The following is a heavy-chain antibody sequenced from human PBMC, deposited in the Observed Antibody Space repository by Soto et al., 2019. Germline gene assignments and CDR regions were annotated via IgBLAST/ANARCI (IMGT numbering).Heavy chain of an antibody. CDR2: IWYDGSNK. D-gene: IGHD6-13*01. Sequence: QVQLVESGGGVVQPGRSLRLSCAASGFTFSSYGMHWVRQAPGKGLEWVAVIWYDGSNKYYADSVKGRFTISRDNSKNPLYLHMKSLRAEDTAAYCCARWGRAAVDYWGQGTLVTVSS. CDR1: GFTFSSYG. CDR3: ARWGRAAVDY. J-gene: IGHJ4*02. V-gene: IGHV3-33*01.